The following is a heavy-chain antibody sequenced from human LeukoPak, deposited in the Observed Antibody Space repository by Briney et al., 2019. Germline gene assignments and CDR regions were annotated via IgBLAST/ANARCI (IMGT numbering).Heavy chain of an antibody. J-gene: IGHJ4*02. CDR1: GFTSSA. D-gene: IGHD3-10*01. CDR3: AKDQQGGAGSGRFDY. Sequence: GGSLTLSCAASGFTSSAIHWVRQSPGKGLDWLAIISFDGAYRYYAHSVKGRFTISRDISKNTFYLQMSSLTADDAALYYCAKDQQGGAGSGRFDYWGQGTLVTVSS. CDR2: ISFDGAYR. V-gene: IGHV3-30*04.